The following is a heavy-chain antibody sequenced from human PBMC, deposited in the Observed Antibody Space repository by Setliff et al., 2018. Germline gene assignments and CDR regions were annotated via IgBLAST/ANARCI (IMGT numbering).Heavy chain of an antibody. Sequence: PSETLSLTCTVSGGSVSSRNYYWTWIRQPAGKGLEWIGRIYTSGSTNYNPSLKSRVTISVDTSKNQFSLKLSSVTAADTTVNYCARSRAPGGFNNWFDPWGQGTLVTVSS. J-gene: IGHJ5*02. CDR3: ARSRAPGGFNNWFDP. V-gene: IGHV4-61*10. D-gene: IGHD6-25*01. CDR1: GGSVSSRNYY. CDR2: IYTSGST.